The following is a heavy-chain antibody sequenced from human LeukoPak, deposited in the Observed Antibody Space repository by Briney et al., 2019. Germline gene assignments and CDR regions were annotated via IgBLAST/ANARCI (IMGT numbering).Heavy chain of an antibody. D-gene: IGHD3-22*01. CDR2: INHSGST. CDR3: ARGEVRYYYDSSGYYPDAFDI. V-gene: IGHV4-34*01. J-gene: IGHJ3*02. Sequence: SETLSLTCAVYGGSFSGYYWSWIRQPPGKGLEWIGEINHSGSTNYNPSLKSRVTISVDTSKNQFSLKLSSVTAADTAVYYWARGEVRYYYDSSGYYPDAFDIWGQGTMVTVSS. CDR1: GGSFSGYY.